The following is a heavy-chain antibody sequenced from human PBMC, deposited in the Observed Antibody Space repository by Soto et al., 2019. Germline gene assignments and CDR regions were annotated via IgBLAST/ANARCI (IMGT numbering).Heavy chain of an antibody. V-gene: IGHV1-69*12. CDR1: GGTFSSYA. CDR2: IIPICGTA. J-gene: IGHJ6*02. D-gene: IGHD3-16*01. Sequence: QVQLVQSGAEVKKPGSSVKVSCKDSGGTFSSYAISWVRQAPGQGLEWMGGIIPICGTANYAQKIQGSVTITADESTSTVYMELSSLRSEDTAVYYCARTVIGGRKRYYGMDVWGQGTQVTVSS. CDR3: ARTVIGGRKRYYGMDV.